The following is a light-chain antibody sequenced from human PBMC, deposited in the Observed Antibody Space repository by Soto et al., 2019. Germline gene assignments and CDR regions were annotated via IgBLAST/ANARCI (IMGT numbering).Light chain of an antibody. CDR2: FGS. Sequence: DIVVTQSPLTRPVTPGEPASISCRSSQSLLYNNTYNYLSWYVQKPGQSPQLLIYFGSNRAPGVPDRFSGSGSGRDFTLKINRVEAEDVGTYYCMQALQSLNFGQGTRLEIK. CDR3: MQALQSLN. J-gene: IGKJ5*01. V-gene: IGKV2-28*01. CDR1: QSLLYNNTYNY.